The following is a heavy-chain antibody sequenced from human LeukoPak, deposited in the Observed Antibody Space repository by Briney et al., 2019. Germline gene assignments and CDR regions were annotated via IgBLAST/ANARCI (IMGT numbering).Heavy chain of an antibody. Sequence: PSETLSLTCIVSGDSISSYYWSWIRQPAGRGLEWIGRFYTSGSTNYNPSLKSRVIMSVDTSQNQFSLKLSSVTAADTAVYYCAREALIEGFYYYMDVWGKGTTVTVSS. D-gene: IGHD3-22*01. CDR3: AREALIEGFYYYMDV. CDR1: GDSISSYY. V-gene: IGHV4-4*07. J-gene: IGHJ6*03. CDR2: FYTSGST.